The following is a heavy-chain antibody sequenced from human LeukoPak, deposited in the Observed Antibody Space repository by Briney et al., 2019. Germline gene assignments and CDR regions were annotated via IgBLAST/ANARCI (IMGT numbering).Heavy chain of an antibody. CDR2: IYSGGST. V-gene: IGHV3-66*02. CDR3: ARDSSGHLDNWFDP. CDR1: GFTVSSNY. J-gene: IGHJ5*02. D-gene: IGHD3-22*01. Sequence: GGSLRLSCAASGFTVSSNYMSWVRQAPGKGLEWVSVIYSGGSTYSADSVKGRFTISRDNSKNTLYLQMNSLRVEDTAAYYCARDSSGHLDNWFDPWGQGTLVTVSS.